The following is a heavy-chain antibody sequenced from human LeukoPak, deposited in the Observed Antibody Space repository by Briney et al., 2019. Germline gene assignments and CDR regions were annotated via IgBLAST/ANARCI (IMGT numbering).Heavy chain of an antibody. CDR2: IIPIFGTA. Sequence: SVKVSCKASGYTFTGYYMHWVRQAPGQGLEWMGGIIPIFGTANYAQKFQGRVTITADESTSTAYMELSSLRSEDTAVYYCARVLGSTSCLGYWGQGTLVTVSS. CDR3: ARVLGSTSCLGY. V-gene: IGHV1-69*13. J-gene: IGHJ4*02. D-gene: IGHD2-2*01. CDR1: GYTFTGYY.